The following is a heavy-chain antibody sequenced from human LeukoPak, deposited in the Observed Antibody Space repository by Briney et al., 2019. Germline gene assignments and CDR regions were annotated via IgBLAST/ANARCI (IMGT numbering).Heavy chain of an antibody. V-gene: IGHV4-4*02. J-gene: IGHJ4*02. D-gene: IGHD3-10*01. Sequence: SGTLSLTCAVSGGSISSSNWWSWVRQPPGKGLEWIGEIYHSESTNYNPSLKSRVTISVDKSKNQFSLKLSSVTAADTAVYYCARGYYGSGSYLDYWGQGTLVTVSS. CDR1: GGSISSSNW. CDR2: IYHSEST. CDR3: ARGYYGSGSYLDY.